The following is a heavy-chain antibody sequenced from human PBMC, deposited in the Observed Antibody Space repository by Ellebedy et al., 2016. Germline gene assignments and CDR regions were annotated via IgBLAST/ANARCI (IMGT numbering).Heavy chain of an antibody. J-gene: IGHJ5*02. CDR2: ITWNSGSI. D-gene: IGHD4-11*01. CDR1: GFTFNDYA. V-gene: IGHV3-9*01. CDR3: ARDSQAFYSSRIDP. Sequence: SLKISXEASGFTFNDYAMHWVRHAPGKGLEWVSGITWNSGSIGYADSVKGRLTISRDNAKNTVYLQMNSLRTEGTAVYYCARDSQAFYSSRIDPWGQGTLVTVSS.